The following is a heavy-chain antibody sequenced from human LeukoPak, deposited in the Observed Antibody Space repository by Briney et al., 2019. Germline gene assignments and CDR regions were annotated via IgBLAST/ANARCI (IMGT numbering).Heavy chain of an antibody. Sequence: ASVKVSCKASGYTFTSYDINWVRQATGQGLEWMGWMNPNSGNTGYAQKFQGRVTMTRDTSISTAYMELSRLRSDDTAVYYCARVGAYMDVWGKGTTVTVSS. D-gene: IGHD4/OR15-4a*01. CDR2: MNPNSGNT. V-gene: IGHV1-8*02. CDR1: GYTFTSYD. CDR3: ARVGAYMDV. J-gene: IGHJ6*03.